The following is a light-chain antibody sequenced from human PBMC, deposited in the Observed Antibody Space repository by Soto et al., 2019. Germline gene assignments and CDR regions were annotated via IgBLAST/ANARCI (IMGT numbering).Light chain of an antibody. CDR3: NSYTSSSTHV. CDR1: SSDGGTYNY. V-gene: IGLV2-14*01. CDR2: DLS. Sequence: QSALTQPASVSGSPGQSITISCTGTSSDGGTYNYVSWYQQHPGKAPKLMIYDLSNRPSGVSNRFSGSKSGNTASLTISGLQAEDEAYYYCNSYTSSSTHVFGTGTKVTVL. J-gene: IGLJ1*01.